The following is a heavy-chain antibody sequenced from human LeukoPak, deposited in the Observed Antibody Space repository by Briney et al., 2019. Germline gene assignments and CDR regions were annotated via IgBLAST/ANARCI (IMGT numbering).Heavy chain of an antibody. CDR2: IRSKAYGGTT. J-gene: IGHJ4*02. V-gene: IGHV3-49*04. CDR3: SRADNDILTGYYPDY. CDR1: GFTFGDYA. D-gene: IGHD3-9*01. Sequence: GGSLRLSCTASGFTFGDYAMSWVRQAPGKGLEWVGFIRSKAYGGTTGYAASVKGRFIISRDDSKSIAYLLMNSLKTEDTAVYYCSRADNDILTGYYPDYWGQGTLVTVSS.